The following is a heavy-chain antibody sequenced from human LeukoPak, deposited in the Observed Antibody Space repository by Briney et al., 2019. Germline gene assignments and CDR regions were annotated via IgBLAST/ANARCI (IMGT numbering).Heavy chain of an antibody. J-gene: IGHJ4*02. CDR3: ASDAGHWNYPYYFDY. V-gene: IGHV1-69*05. CDR1: GGTFSSYA. Sequence: GSSVKVSCKASGGTFSSYAISWVRQAPGQGLEWMGGIIPIFGTANYAQKFQGRVTITTDESTSTAYMELSSLRSEDTAVYYCASDAGHWNYPYYFDYWGQGTLVTVSS. D-gene: IGHD1-7*01. CDR2: IIPIFGTA.